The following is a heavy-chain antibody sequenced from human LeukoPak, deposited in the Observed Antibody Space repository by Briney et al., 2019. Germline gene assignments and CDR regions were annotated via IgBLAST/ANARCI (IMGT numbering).Heavy chain of an antibody. CDR3: ARDRSVVFYYDSSGPLGAFDI. D-gene: IGHD3-22*01. Sequence: GGSLRLSCAASGFTVSSNYMSWVRQAPGKGLEWVSVIYSGGSTYYADSVKGRFTISRDNSKNTLYLQMNSLRAEDTAVYYCARDRSVVFYYDSSGPLGAFDIWGQGTMVTVSS. CDR2: IYSGGST. CDR1: GFTVSSNY. V-gene: IGHV3-66*01. J-gene: IGHJ3*02.